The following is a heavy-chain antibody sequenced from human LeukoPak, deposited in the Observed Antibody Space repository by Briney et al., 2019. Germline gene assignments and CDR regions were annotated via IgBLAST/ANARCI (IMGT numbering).Heavy chain of an antibody. CDR2: IRYDGSNK. D-gene: IGHD2-2*01. V-gene: IGHV3-30*02. CDR1: GFTFSSYG. J-gene: IGHJ4*02. Sequence: PGGSLRLSCAASGFTFSSYGMHWVRQAPGKGLEWVAFIRYDGSNKYYADSVKGRFTISRDNSKNTLYLQMNSLRAEDTAVYYCAKKGTPLGYCSSTSCEDSLDYWGQGTLVTVSS. CDR3: AKKGTPLGYCSSTSCEDSLDY.